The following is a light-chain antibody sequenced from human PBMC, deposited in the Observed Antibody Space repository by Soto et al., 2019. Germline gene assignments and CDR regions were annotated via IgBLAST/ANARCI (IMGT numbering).Light chain of an antibody. Sequence: DMQMTLCPSTLSASVGDRVTITCRASQSVSTWLAWYQQKPGKAPKLLISKASTLENGVPSRFSGSGSGTEFTLTISSLQPDDFETYYCQQHKTYWTFGQGTKVDIK. J-gene: IGKJ1*01. V-gene: IGKV1-5*03. CDR1: QSVSTW. CDR3: QQHKTYWT. CDR2: KAS.